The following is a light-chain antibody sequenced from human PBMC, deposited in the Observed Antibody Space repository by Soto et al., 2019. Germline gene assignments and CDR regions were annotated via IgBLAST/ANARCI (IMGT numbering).Light chain of an antibody. Sequence: QSVLTQPPSASGSPGQSVTISCTGTSSDVGGYNFVSWYQQHPGKAPKLMIYEVSKRPSGIPDRFSGSKSGNTASLTVSGLQAEDEADYYCSSYAGNRNFYVFGTGTKVTVL. CDR1: SSDVGGYNF. J-gene: IGLJ1*01. CDR2: EVS. CDR3: SSYAGNRNFYV. V-gene: IGLV2-8*01.